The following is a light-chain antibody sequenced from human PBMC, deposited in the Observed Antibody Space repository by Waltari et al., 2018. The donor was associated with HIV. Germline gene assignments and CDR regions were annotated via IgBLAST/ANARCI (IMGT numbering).Light chain of an antibody. J-gene: IGKJ4*01. CDR1: QSLLHSSGYNF. CDR2: LAY. Sequence: LVLPQSPLPLSVPACEQAPISCPSNQSLLHSSGYNFLDWYMQKPGQSPQVLIYLAYNRASGVPARFSGSGSATDFTLKISRVEAEDVGFYYCMQGLQIPLTFGGGTKVEIK. V-gene: IGKV2-28*01. CDR3: MQGLQIPLT.